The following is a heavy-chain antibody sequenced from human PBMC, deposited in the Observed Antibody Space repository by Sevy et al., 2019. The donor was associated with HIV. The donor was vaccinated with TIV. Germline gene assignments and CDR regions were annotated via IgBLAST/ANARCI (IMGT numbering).Heavy chain of an antibody. V-gene: IGHV4-38-2*01. CDR2: IYHSGST. D-gene: IGHD3-10*01. J-gene: IGHJ3*02. Sequence: SETLSLTCAVSGYSISSGYYWGWIRQPPGKGLEWIGSIYHSGSTYYNPSLKRRVTISVDTSKNQFSLKLSSVTAADTAVYYCARNPDYYGSGSRGAFDIWGQGTMVTVSS. CDR1: GYSISSGYY. CDR3: ARNPDYYGSGSRGAFDI.